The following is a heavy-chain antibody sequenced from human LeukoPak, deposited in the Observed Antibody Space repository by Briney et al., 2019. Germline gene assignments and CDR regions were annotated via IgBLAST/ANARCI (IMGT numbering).Heavy chain of an antibody. V-gene: IGHV4-38-2*01. J-gene: IGHJ5*02. Sequence: SETLSLTCAVSGYSISSGYYGGWIRQPPGKGLEWIGSIYHSGSSYYNPSLKSRVTISVDTSKNHFSLELRSVTAADTAVYYCPRSTPPYCSSTSCLPYTWSAPWGQRTLVTVSS. CDR1: GYSISSGYY. CDR3: PRSTPPYCSSTSCLPYTWSAP. CDR2: IYHSGSS. D-gene: IGHD2-2*01.